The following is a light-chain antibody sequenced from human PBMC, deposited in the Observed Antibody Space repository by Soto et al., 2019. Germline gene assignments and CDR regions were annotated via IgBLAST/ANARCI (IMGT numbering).Light chain of an antibody. J-gene: IGLJ3*02. V-gene: IGLV1-40*01. Sequence: SVLTQPPSVSGAPGQRVTISCTGSSSNIGAGYDVHWYQHLPGTAPKLLIYDNSNRPSGVPDRFSGSKSGTSVSLAITGLQAEDEADYYCQSYDSSLNGWVFGGGTKLTVL. CDR3: QSYDSSLNGWV. CDR1: SSNIGAGYD. CDR2: DNS.